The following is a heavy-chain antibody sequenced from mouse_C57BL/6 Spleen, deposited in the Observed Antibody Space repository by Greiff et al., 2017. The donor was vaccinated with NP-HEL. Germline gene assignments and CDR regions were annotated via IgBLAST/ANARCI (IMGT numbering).Heavy chain of an antibody. V-gene: IGHV1-61*01. Sequence: QVHVKQPGAELVRPGSSVKLSCKASGYTFTSYWMDWVKQRPGQGLEWIGNIYPSDSETHYNQKFKDKATLTVDKSSSTAYMQLSSLTSEDSAVYYCASGPYDYESPSYYFDYWGQGTTLTVSS. D-gene: IGHD2-4*01. CDR2: IYPSDSET. CDR3: ASGPYDYESPSYYFDY. CDR1: GYTFTSYW. J-gene: IGHJ2*01.